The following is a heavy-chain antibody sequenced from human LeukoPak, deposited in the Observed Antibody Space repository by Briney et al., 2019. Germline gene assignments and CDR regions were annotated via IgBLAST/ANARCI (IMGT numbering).Heavy chain of an antibody. CDR3: ATARVYYGSGSQGVFDY. CDR1: GYTLTELS. J-gene: IGHJ4*02. CDR2: FDPEDGET. V-gene: IGHV1-24*01. Sequence: ASVKVSCKVSGYTLTELSMHWVRQAPGKGLGWMGGFDPEDGETIYAQKFQGRVTMTEDTSTDTAYMELSSLRSEDTVVYYCATARVYYGSGSQGVFDYWGQGTLVTVSS. D-gene: IGHD3-10*01.